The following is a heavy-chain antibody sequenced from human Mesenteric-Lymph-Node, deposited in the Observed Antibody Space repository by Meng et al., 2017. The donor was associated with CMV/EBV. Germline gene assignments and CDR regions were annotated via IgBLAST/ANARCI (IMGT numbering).Heavy chain of an antibody. CDR3: ARRLGPAAVYGMDV. Sequence: GESLKISCAASGFTFSSYEMNWVRQAPGKGLEWVSYISSSGSTIYYADSVKGRFTISRDNAKNSLYLQMNSLRAEETAVYYCARRLGPAAVYGMDVWGQGTTVTVSS. J-gene: IGHJ6*02. CDR2: ISSSGSTI. CDR1: GFTFSSYE. D-gene: IGHD2-2*01. V-gene: IGHV3-48*03.